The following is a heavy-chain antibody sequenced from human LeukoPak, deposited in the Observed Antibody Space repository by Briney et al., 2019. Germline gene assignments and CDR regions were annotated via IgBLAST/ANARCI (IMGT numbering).Heavy chain of an antibody. V-gene: IGHV3-23*01. CDR3: AKDQGIRGSSSWYDY. D-gene: IGHD6-13*01. CDR2: ISGSGGST. J-gene: IGHJ4*02. CDR1: GFTFSSYG. Sequence: GGSLRLSCAASGFTFSSYGMSWVRQAPGKGLEWVSAISGSGGSTYYADSVKGRFTISRDNSKNTLYLQMNSLRAEDTAVYYCAKDQGIRGSSSWYDYWGQGTLVTVSS.